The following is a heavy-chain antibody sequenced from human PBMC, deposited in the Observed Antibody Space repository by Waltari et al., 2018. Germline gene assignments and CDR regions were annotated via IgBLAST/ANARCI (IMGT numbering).Heavy chain of an antibody. CDR1: GFTFSSYG. CDR2: IWYDGSNK. J-gene: IGHJ4*02. D-gene: IGHD6-19*01. Sequence: QVQLVESGGGVVQPGRSLRLSCAASGFTFSSYGMHWVRQAPGKGLEWVAVIWYDGSNKYYADSVKGRFTISRDNAKNSLYLQMNSLRAEDTAVYYCATNDGWSPGGNYWGQGTLVTVSS. V-gene: IGHV3-33*03. CDR3: ATNDGWSPGGNY.